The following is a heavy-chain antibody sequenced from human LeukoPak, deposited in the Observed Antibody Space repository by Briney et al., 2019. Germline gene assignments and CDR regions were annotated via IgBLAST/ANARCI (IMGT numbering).Heavy chain of an antibody. J-gene: IGHJ5*01. CDR1: GGSFSGFY. Sequence: PSETLSLTCAVYGGSFSGFYWSWIRQPPGKGLVWIGEINHSGSTTYNPSLKSRVTISVDTSKNQFSLKLSSVTAADTAVYYCASSPDDYGDYAAGNWFDSWGQGTLVTVS. CDR3: ASSPDDYGDYAAGNWFDS. V-gene: IGHV4-34*01. D-gene: IGHD4-17*01. CDR2: INHSGST.